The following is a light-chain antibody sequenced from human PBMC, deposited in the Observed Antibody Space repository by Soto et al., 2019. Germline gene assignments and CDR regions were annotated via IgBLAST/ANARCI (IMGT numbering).Light chain of an antibody. V-gene: IGKV3-20*01. Sequence: EIVLTQSPGTLSLSPGEIVTLSCRASQSISRNYLAWYQQKPGQTPRLLIYGASNRATGIPDRFSGSGSGTDFTLTISRLEPEDFAVYYCEQYGSSKTFGQGTKVEIK. CDR1: QSISRNY. CDR3: EQYGSSKT. J-gene: IGKJ1*01. CDR2: GAS.